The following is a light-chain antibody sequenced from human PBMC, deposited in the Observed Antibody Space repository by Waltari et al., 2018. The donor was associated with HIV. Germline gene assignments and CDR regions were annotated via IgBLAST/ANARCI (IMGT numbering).Light chain of an antibody. V-gene: IGLV2-14*03. Sequence: QSALTQAASVSGSPGQSITISCTGSSSAIGAYNYVSWYQQHPDKVPKLVIYEVSNRPSGISNRFSGYKSGNTASLTISGLQADDEASYYCSSYTASSTLDVVFGGGTRLTVL. CDR1: SSAIGAYNY. J-gene: IGLJ2*01. CDR3: SSYTASSTLDVV. CDR2: EVS.